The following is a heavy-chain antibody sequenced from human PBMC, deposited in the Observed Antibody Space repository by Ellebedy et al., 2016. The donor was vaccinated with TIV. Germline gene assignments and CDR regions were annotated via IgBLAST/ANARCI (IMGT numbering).Heavy chain of an antibody. CDR3: AKLIQHTDKDAVDI. D-gene: IGHD2-21*01. CDR1: GFTFSSYW. CDR2: INSDGSST. V-gene: IGHV3-74*01. Sequence: GESLKISCAASGFTFSSYWMHWVRQAPGKGLVWVSRINSDGSSTSYADSVKGRFTISRDNAKNTLYLQMNSLRAEDTAVYYCAKLIQHTDKDAVDIWGQGTMVTVSS. J-gene: IGHJ3*02.